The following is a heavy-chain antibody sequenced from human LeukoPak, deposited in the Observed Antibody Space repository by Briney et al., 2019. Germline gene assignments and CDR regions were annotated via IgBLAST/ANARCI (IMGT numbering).Heavy chain of an antibody. J-gene: IGHJ4*02. V-gene: IGHV4-59*01. D-gene: IGHD6-13*01. CDR3: ARGGSSSSPPQVYIY. CDR1: GGSISSYY. CDR2: IYYSGST. Sequence: PSETLSLTCTVSGGSISSYYWSWIRQPPGKGLEWIGYIYYSGSTNYNPSLKSRVTISVDTSKNQFSLKLSSVTAADTAVYYCARGGSSSSPPQVYIYWGQGTLVTVSS.